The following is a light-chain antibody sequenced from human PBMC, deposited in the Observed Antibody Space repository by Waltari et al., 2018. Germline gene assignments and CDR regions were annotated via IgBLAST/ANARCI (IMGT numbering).Light chain of an antibody. J-gene: IGLJ3*02. CDR3: NSRDSSGDRLV. Sequence: SSELTQDPAVSVALGQTVRITCQGDTLRRHNASWFQQKPGQTPVVVVHGETNRPSGIPDRFSGSRSGNTVSLTIAGVQAEDEADYYCNSRDSSGDRLVFGGGTKLTVL. V-gene: IGLV3-19*01. CDR2: GET. CDR1: TLRRHN.